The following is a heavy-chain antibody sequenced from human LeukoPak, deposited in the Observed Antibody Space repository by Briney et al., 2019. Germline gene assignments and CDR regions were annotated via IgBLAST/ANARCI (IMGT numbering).Heavy chain of an antibody. CDR1: GFIFSDYY. CDR3: VRYCSSADCYSGSGEYFQH. J-gene: IGHJ1*01. Sequence: GGSLRLSCAASGFIFSDYYMSWIRQAPGKGLEWLSFISSGGGTKYYADSVKGRFTVSRDDAKNSLHLQMNSLRVEDTAVYYCVRYCSSADCYSGSGEYFQHWGQGTLVTVSS. CDR2: ISSGGGTK. D-gene: IGHD2-2*02. V-gene: IGHV3-11*01.